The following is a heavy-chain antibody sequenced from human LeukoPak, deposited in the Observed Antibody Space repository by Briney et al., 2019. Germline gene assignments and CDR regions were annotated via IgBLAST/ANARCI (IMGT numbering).Heavy chain of an antibody. CDR2: IKSKTDGGTT. V-gene: IGHV3-15*01. J-gene: IGHJ4*02. CDR3: TTYGTNVDTAMVLVDY. D-gene: IGHD5-18*01. Sequence: WIRQPPGKGLEWVGRIKSKTDGGTTDYAAPVEGRFTISRDDSKNTLYLQMNSLKTEDTAVYYCTTYGTNVDTAMVLVDYWGQGTLVTVSS.